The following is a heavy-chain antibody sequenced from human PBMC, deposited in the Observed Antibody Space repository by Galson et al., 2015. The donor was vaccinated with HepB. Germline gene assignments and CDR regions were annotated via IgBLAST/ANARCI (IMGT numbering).Heavy chain of an antibody. CDR2: IRSKAYGGTT. CDR1: GFTFGDYA. CDR3: ARAGDVLTGPPIY. D-gene: IGHD3-9*01. Sequence: SLRLSCAASGFTFGDYAMSWFRQAPGKGLEWVGFIRSKAYGGTTEYAASVKGRFTISRDDSKRIAYLQMNSLKTEDTAVYYCARAGDVLTGPPIYWGQGTLVTVSS. V-gene: IGHV3-49*03. J-gene: IGHJ4*02.